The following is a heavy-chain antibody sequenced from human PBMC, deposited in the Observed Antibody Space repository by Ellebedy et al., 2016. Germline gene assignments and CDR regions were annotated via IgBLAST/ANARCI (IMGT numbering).Heavy chain of an antibody. V-gene: IGHV1-69*13. CDR2: IIPIFGTA. CDR1: GGTFSSYA. CDR3: ASQRGYMVRGVIADY. J-gene: IGHJ4*02. D-gene: IGHD3-10*01. Sequence: SVKVSXXASGGTFSSYAISWVRQAPGQGLEWMGGIIPIFGTANYAQKFQGRVTITADESTSTAYMELSSLRSEDTAVYYCASQRGYMVRGVIADYWGQGTLVTVSS.